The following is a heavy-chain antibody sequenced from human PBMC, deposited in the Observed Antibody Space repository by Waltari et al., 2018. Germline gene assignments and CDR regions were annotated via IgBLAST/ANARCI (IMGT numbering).Heavy chain of an antibody. J-gene: IGHJ4*02. CDR1: GFTFRSYW. D-gene: IGHD2-2*01. V-gene: IGHV3-7*01. CDR3: ARLVVPAAINFDY. Sequence: EVQLVESGGGLVQPGGSLRLSCAASGFTFRSYWMSWVRQAPGKGLEWVANIKQDGSEKYYVDSVKGRFTISRDNAKNSLYLQMNSLRAEDTAVYYCARLVVPAAINFDYWGQGTLVTVSS. CDR2: IKQDGSEK.